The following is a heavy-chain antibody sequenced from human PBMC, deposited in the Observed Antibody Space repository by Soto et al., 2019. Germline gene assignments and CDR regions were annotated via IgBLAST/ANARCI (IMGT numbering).Heavy chain of an antibody. J-gene: IGHJ5*02. D-gene: IGHD3-10*01. CDR3: ARGRITMVRGVIYNP. Sequence: QVQLQQWGAGLLKPSETLSLTCAVYGGSFSGYYWSWIRQPPGKGLEWIGEINHSGSTNYNPSLTSRVTISVDTSKNQFSLKLSSVTAADTAVYYCARGRITMVRGVIYNPRGQGTLVTVSS. CDR2: INHSGST. CDR1: GGSFSGYY. V-gene: IGHV4-34*01.